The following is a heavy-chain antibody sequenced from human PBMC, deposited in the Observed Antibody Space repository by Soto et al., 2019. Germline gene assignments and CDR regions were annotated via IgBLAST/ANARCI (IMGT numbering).Heavy chain of an antibody. D-gene: IGHD1-26*01. V-gene: IGHV3-53*02. J-gene: IGHJ6*02. CDR3: ARKLSGAVQGWAYGMDV. Sequence: EVYLVESGGGLMQPGGSPRLSCAASGFTVSTYNMIWVRQAPVKGLEWVSVTYSGGSTQYADSVKGRFTVSRDNSKNTLYLQMSSLRDEDTAVYYCARKLSGAVQGWAYGMDVWGRGTTVTVSS. CDR1: GFTVSTYN. CDR2: TYSGGST.